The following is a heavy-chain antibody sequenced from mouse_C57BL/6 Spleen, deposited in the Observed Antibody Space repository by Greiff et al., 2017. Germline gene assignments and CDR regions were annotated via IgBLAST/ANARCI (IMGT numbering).Heavy chain of an antibody. CDR3: ARSSYGYGGDYYAMDY. V-gene: IGHV1-63*01. J-gene: IGHJ4*01. CDR1: GYTFTNYW. CDR2: IYPGGGYT. D-gene: IGHD2-14*01. Sequence: QVQLKESGAELVRPGTSVKMSCKASGYTFTNYWIGWAKQRPGHGLEWIGDIYPGGGYTNYNEKFKGKATLTADKSSSTAYMQFSSLPSEDSAIYYRARSSYGYGGDYYAMDYWGQGTSGTVSS.